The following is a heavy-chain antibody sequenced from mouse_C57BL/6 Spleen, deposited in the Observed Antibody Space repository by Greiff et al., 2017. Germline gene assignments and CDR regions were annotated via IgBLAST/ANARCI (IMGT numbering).Heavy chain of an antibody. D-gene: IGHD1-1*01. J-gene: IGHJ2*01. CDR1: GYTFTDYY. CDR2: INPYNGGT. Sequence: VQLQQSGPVLVKPGASVKMSCKASGYTFTDYYMNWVKQSHGKSLEWIGVINPYNGGTSYNQKFKSKATLTVDKSSSTAYMELNSLTSEDSAVYNCARKGYYGYYFDYWGKSATLTVAS. CDR3: ARKGYYGYYFDY. V-gene: IGHV1-19*01.